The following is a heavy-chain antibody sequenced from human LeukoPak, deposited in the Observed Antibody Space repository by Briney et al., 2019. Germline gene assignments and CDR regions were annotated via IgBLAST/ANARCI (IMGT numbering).Heavy chain of an antibody. D-gene: IGHD3-9*01. Sequence: SGGSLRLSCAASGFTFSSYAMSWVRQAPGKGLEWVSAISGSGGSTYYADSVKGRFTISRDNSKNTLYLQMNSLRAEDTAVYYCAKDRGYHDILTGQKTYFNYWGQGTLVTVSS. CDR1: GFTFSSYA. CDR3: AKDRGYHDILTGQKTYFNY. J-gene: IGHJ4*02. V-gene: IGHV3-23*01. CDR2: ISGSGGST.